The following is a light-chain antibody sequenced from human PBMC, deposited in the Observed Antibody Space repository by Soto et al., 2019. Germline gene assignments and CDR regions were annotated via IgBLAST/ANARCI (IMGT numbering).Light chain of an antibody. CDR1: QSISTD. J-gene: IGKJ3*01. CDR3: QHRSTWPFT. V-gene: IGKV3-11*01. Sequence: DIVLTQSPATLSLSPGERATLSCRASQSISTDLNWYQQTPGRAPRLLIYDASNRAAGIPARFSGSGSGTDFTLTISSLEPEDFAVYYCQHRSTWPFTFGPGTKVDIK. CDR2: DAS.